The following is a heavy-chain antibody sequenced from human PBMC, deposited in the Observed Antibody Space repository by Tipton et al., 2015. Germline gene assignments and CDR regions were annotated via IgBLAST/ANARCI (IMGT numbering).Heavy chain of an antibody. V-gene: IGHV6-1*01. J-gene: IGHJ6*02. CDR2: TYYRSKWYY. CDR3: ARDLEHGMDV. Sequence: PGLVKPSQTLSLTCDISGDSVSSSTSAWNWIRQSPSRGLEWLGRTYYRSKWYYEYSISVKSRVTVTPDTSKNQFSLKMSSVTAADTAVYFCARDLEHGMDVWGQGTTVTVS. CDR1: GDSVSSSTSA.